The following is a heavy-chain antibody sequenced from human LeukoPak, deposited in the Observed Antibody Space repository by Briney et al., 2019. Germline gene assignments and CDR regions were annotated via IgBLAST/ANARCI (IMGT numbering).Heavy chain of an antibody. CDR3: ARGFDGDYADY. V-gene: IGHV3-30*02. CDR2: IRYDGSNK. CDR1: GFTFSSYG. D-gene: IGHD4-17*01. J-gene: IGHJ4*02. Sequence: GGSLRLSCAASGFTFSSYGMHWVRQAPGKGLEGVAFIRYDGSNKYYADSVKGRFTISRDNSKNTLYLQMNSLRAEDTAVYYCARGFDGDYADYWGQGTLVTVSS.